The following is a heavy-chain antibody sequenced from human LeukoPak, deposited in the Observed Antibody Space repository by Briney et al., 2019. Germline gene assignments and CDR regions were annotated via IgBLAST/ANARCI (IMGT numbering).Heavy chain of an antibody. D-gene: IGHD5-12*01. J-gene: IGHJ4*02. Sequence: SETLSLTCTVSGGSISSSSYYWGWIRQPPGKGLEWIGSIYYSGSTYYNPSLKSRVTISVDTSKNQFSLKLSSVTAADTAVYYCARVGYSGYFDYWGQGTLVTVSS. CDR3: ARVGYSGYFDY. V-gene: IGHV4-39*07. CDR1: GGSISSSSYY. CDR2: IYYSGST.